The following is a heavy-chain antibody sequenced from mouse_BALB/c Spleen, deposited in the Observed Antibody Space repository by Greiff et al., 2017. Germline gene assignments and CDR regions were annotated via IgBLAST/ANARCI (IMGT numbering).Heavy chain of an antibody. CDR3: ARGDFTTPAWFAY. CDR2: ISSGSSTI. J-gene: IGHJ3*01. Sequence: EVQVVESGGGLVQPGGSRKLSCAASGFTFSSFGMHWVRQAPEKGLEWVAYISSGSSTIYYADTVKGRFTISRDNPKNTLFLQMTSLRSEDTAMYYCARGDFTTPAWFAYWGQGTLVTVSA. D-gene: IGHD1-1*01. V-gene: IGHV5-17*02. CDR1: GFTFSSFG.